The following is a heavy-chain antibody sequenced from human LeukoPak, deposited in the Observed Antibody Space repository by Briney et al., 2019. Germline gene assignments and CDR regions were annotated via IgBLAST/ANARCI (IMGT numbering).Heavy chain of an antibody. CDR2: ISVSGNT. CDR1: GFTLSSYA. CDR3: ARVGADYYYYYMDV. V-gene: IGHV3-23*01. J-gene: IGHJ6*03. Sequence: GGSLRLSCAASGFTLSSYAMSWVRQGPGKGLECVSAISVSGNTYHADSVKGRFTISRDSSKNTLYLQMNSLRAEDTAVYYCARVGADYYYYYMDVWGKGTTVTISS. D-gene: IGHD3-16*01.